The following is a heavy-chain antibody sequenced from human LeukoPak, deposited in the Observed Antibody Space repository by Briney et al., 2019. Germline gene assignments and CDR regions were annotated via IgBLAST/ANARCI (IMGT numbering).Heavy chain of an antibody. CDR2: ISGSGGST. J-gene: IGHJ4*02. Sequence: GGSLRLSCAASGFTFSSYAMSWVRQAPGKGLEWVSAISGSGGSTYYADSVKGRFTISRDNSKNTLYLQMNSLRAEDTAVYYCAEFLPPVGYLGDYYSSGYPFDYWGQGTLVTVSS. D-gene: IGHD3-22*01. CDR3: AEFLPPVGYLGDYYSSGYPFDY. V-gene: IGHV3-23*01. CDR1: GFTFSSYA.